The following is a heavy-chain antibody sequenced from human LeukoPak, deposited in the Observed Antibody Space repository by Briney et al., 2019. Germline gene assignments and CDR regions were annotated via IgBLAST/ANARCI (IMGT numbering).Heavy chain of an antibody. CDR3: TTDPRYCSSTSCSDY. D-gene: IGHD2-2*01. Sequence: GSLRLSCAASGFTFSNAWMSWVRQAPGKGLEWVGRIKSKTDGGTTDYAAPVKGRFTISRDDSKNTLYLQMNSLKTEDTAVYYCTTDPRYCSSTSCSDYWGQGTLVTVSS. V-gene: IGHV3-15*01. CDR1: GFTFSNAW. CDR2: IKSKTDGGTT. J-gene: IGHJ4*02.